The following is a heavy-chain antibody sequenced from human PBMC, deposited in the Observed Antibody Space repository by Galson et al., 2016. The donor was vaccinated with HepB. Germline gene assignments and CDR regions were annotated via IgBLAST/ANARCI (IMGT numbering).Heavy chain of an antibody. D-gene: IGHD3-3*01. CDR1: GFTFSNYA. Sequence: SLRLSCAASGFTFSNYAMSWVRQAPGKGLEWVSAISGSGGSTYYADSVKGRFTISRDNSKNTLYLQINSLRVEDTALYYCAKDTPSGFYSRWFDHGGQGTLVTVSS. J-gene: IGHJ5*02. CDR2: ISGSGGST. CDR3: AKDTPSGFYSRWFDH. V-gene: IGHV3-23*01.